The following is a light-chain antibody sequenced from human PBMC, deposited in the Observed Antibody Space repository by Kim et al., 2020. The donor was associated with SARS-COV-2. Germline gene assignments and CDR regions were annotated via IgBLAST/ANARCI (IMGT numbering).Light chain of an antibody. J-gene: IGKJ4*01. V-gene: IGKV1-39*01. CDR1: QSISSN. CDR2: AAS. Sequence: ASVGDRVTITCRASQSISSNLYWCQQKPGKAPKRLIYAASSLQSGVPSRFSGSGSGTDFTLTISSLQPEDFATYYCQQSYSTPPLTLAEGPRWIS. CDR3: QQSYSTPPLT.